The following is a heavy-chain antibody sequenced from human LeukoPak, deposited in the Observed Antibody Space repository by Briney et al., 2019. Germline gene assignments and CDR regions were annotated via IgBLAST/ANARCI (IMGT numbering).Heavy chain of an antibody. V-gene: IGHV3-64*01. CDR3: ARGGVVVPAAGWLRSSGDYYYYMDV. CDR1: GFTFSSYA. CDR2: ISSNGGST. J-gene: IGHJ6*03. D-gene: IGHD2-2*01. Sequence: PGGSLRLSCAASGFTFSSYAMHWVRQAPGKGLEYVSAISSNGGSTYYANSVKGRFTISRDNSKNTLYLQMGGLRAEDMAVYYCARGGVVVPAAGWLRSSGDYYYYMDVWGKGTTVTVSS.